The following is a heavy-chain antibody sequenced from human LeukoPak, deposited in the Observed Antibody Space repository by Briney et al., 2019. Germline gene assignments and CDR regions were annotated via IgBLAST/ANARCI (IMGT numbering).Heavy chain of an antibody. CDR2: IYHSGST. D-gene: IGHD2-2*01. J-gene: IGHJ5*02. V-gene: IGHV4-30-2*01. CDR3: ARAICSGTSCANWFDP. CDR1: GGSISSGGYS. Sequence: SETLSLTCPVSGGSISSGGYSWSWIRQPPGKGLEWIGYIYHSGSTYYNPSLKSRVTISVDRSKNQFSLKLSSVTAADTAVYYCARAICSGTSCANWFDPWGQGTLVTVSS.